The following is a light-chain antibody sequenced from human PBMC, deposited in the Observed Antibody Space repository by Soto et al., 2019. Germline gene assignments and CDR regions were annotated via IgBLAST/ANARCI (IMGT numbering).Light chain of an antibody. CDR1: QGISSY. V-gene: IGKV1-9*01. CDR3: QQYAGSPRT. Sequence: DIQLTQSPSFLSASVGDRVTITCRASQGISSYLAWYQQKPGKAPKLLIYAASTLQSGVPSRFSGSGSGTEFTLTISSLQPEDFATYYCQQYAGSPRTFGQGTKLEIK. CDR2: AAS. J-gene: IGKJ2*01.